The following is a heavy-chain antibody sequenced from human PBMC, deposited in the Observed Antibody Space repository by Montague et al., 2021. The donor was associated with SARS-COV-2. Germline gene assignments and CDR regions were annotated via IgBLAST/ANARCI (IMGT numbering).Heavy chain of an antibody. J-gene: IGHJ3*02. V-gene: IGHV4-59*02. D-gene: IGHD1-14*01. Sequence: SETLSLTCTVSGASVGSSDWGWIRQSPGKGLEWICYFYSFRSTDYNHSLKSRATISRDTSKNQFSLKVRSVTAADTAVYYCARETMTADAFDIWGQGTMVTVSS. CDR1: GASVGSSD. CDR3: ARETMTADAFDI. CDR2: FYSFRST.